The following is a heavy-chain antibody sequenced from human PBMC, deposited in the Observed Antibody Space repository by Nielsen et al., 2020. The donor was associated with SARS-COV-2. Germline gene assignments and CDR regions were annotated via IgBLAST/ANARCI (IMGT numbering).Heavy chain of an antibody. CDR2: ISWNSVSI. Sequence: SLKISCVGSGFTFGDYAMHWVRQAPGKGLEWVSGISWNSVSIDYADSVKGRFTISRDNAKSSLYLQMNSLRAEDTAFYYCAKVYGDYVGFFDVWGRGTLVTVSS. V-gene: IGHV3-9*01. CDR1: GFTFGDYA. J-gene: IGHJ2*01. CDR3: AKVYGDYVGFFDV. D-gene: IGHD4-17*01.